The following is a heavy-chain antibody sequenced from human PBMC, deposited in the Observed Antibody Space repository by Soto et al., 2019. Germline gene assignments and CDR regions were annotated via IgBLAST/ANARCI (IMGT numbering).Heavy chain of an antibody. CDR3: ARGGPYYDSVWGSYRFVGMDV. V-gene: IGHV4-34*01. CDR1: GGCFSGYY. CDR2: INHSGST. Sequence: SGTLSLSCAVYGGCFSGYYWSGIRQPPGKGLEWIGEINHSGSTNYNPSLKSRVTISVDTSKNQFSLKLSSVTAADTAVYYCARGGPYYDSVWGSYRFVGMDVWVKGNTVT. J-gene: IGHJ6*04. D-gene: IGHD3-16*02.